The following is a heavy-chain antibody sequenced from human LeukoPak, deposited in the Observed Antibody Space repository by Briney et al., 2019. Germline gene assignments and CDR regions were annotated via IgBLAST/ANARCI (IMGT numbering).Heavy chain of an antibody. CDR3: ARDYYDSSGYPITFDY. CDR1: GYTFTSYG. V-gene: IGHV1-18*01. J-gene: IGHJ4*02. CDR2: ISGYNGNT. Sequence: ASVTVSCKTSGYTFTSYGISWVRQAPGQGLEWMGWISGYNGNTNYAQKLQGRVTMTTDTSTSTAYMELRSLRSDDTAVYFCARDYYDSSGYPITFDYWGQGTLVTVSS. D-gene: IGHD3-22*01.